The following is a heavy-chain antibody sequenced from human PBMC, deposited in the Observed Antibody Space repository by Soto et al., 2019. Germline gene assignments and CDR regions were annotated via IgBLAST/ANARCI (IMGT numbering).Heavy chain of an antibody. CDR3: TRGADGFDY. D-gene: IGHD3-16*01. V-gene: IGHV3-13*01. CDR2: IGTAGDT. CDR1: GFTFSSYD. J-gene: IGHJ4*02. Sequence: EVQLVESGGDLVQPGGSLRLSCAASGFTFSSYDFHWVRQATGKGLEWVSGIGTAGDTYYAGSVKGPFIMSRENAKNSLYLQMNSLRAGDTAVYYCTRGADGFDYWGQGTLVTVSS.